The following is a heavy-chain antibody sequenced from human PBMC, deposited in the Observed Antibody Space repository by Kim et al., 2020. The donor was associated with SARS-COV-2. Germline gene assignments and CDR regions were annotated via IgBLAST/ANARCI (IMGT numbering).Heavy chain of an antibody. J-gene: IGHJ3*02. Sequence: GGSLRLSCAASGFTFSSYEMNWVRQAPGKGLEWVSYISSSGSTIYYADSVKGRFTISRDNAKNSLYLQMNSLRAEDTAVYYCASLGPIETTVTTDHDAFDIWGQGTMVTVSS. CDR2: ISSSGSTI. CDR3: ASLGPIETTVTTDHDAFDI. V-gene: IGHV3-48*03. CDR1: GFTFSSYE. D-gene: IGHD4-17*01.